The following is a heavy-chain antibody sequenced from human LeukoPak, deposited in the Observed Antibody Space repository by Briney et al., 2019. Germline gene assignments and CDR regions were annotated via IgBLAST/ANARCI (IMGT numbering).Heavy chain of an antibody. CDR2: ISYDGSNK. J-gene: IGHJ3*02. V-gene: IGHV3-30*01. CDR1: GFTFSSYA. D-gene: IGHD3-3*01. CDR3: ARDLRFGGAFDI. Sequence: GRSLRLSCAASGFTFSSYAMHWVRQAPGKGLEWVAVISYDGSNKYYADSVKGRFTISRDNSKNTLYLQMNSLRAEDTAVYYCARDLRFGGAFDIWGQWTMVTVSS.